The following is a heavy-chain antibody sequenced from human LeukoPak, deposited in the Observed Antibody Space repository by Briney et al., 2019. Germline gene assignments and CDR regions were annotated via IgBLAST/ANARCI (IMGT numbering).Heavy chain of an antibody. CDR3: ARDLPTGTYRAYFDN. CDR1: GFTVSSNY. V-gene: IGHV3-66*01. Sequence: GGSLRLSCAASGFTVSSNYMSWVRQAPGKGLEWVSVIYSGGSTYYADSVKGRFTISRDNSKNTLYLQMNSLRAEDTAVYYCARDLPTGTYRAYFDNWGQGTLVTVSS. J-gene: IGHJ4*02. CDR2: IYSGGST. D-gene: IGHD1-26*01.